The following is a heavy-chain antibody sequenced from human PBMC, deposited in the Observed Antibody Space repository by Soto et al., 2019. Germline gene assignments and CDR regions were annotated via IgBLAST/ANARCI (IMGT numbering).Heavy chain of an antibody. V-gene: IGHV4-39*01. CDR3: ARGNDFWSGPYTYFDY. CDR2: IYYSGST. CDR1: GGSIGSSSYY. D-gene: IGHD3-3*01. Sequence: PSETLSLTCTVSGGSIGSSSYYWGWIRQPPGRGLEWIGSIYYSGSTYYNPSLKSRVTISVDTSKNQFSLKLSSVTAADTAVYYCARGNDFWSGPYTYFDYWGQGTLVTAPQ. J-gene: IGHJ4*02.